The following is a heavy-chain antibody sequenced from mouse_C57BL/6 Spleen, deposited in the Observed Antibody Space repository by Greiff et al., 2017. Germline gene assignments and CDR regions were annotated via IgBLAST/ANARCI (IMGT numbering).Heavy chain of an antibody. CDR2: IDPETGCT. CDR1: GYTFTDYE. V-gene: IGHV1-15*01. D-gene: IGHD2-4*01. J-gene: IGHJ3*01. CDR3: TRDYDDDEGAWFAY. Sequence: QVQLKQSGAELVRPGASVTLSCKASGYTFTDYEMHWVKQTPVHGLEWIGTIDPETGCTAYNQKFKGKAILTADKSSSTAYMGLRSLTSEDSAVYYCTRDYDDDEGAWFAYWGQGTLVTVAA.